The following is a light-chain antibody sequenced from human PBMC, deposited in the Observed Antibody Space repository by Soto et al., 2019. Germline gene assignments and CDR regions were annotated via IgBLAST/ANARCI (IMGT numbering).Light chain of an antibody. Sequence: DIQMTQSPSTLSASVGDRVSITFRASQNIDDWLAWYQQKPGKAPKFLMYDASTFTSGVPSRFSGSGSGTEFTLTISSLQPDDFATYYCQQYNSYSLWTFGQGTKVDIK. V-gene: IGKV1-5*01. CDR2: DAS. J-gene: IGKJ1*01. CDR3: QQYNSYSLWT. CDR1: QNIDDW.